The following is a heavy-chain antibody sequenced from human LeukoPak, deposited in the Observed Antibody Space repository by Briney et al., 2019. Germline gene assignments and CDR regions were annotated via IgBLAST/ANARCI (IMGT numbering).Heavy chain of an antibody. V-gene: IGHV1-69*04. D-gene: IGHD3-3*01. J-gene: IGHJ4*02. Sequence: ASVKVSCKASGGTFSSYAISWVRQAPGQGLEWMGRIIPILGIANYAQKFQGRVTITADKSTSTAYMELSSLRSEDTAVYYCARAPYYDFWSGYFDYWGQGTLVTDSS. CDR2: IIPILGIA. CDR3: ARAPYYDFWSGYFDY. CDR1: GGTFSSYA.